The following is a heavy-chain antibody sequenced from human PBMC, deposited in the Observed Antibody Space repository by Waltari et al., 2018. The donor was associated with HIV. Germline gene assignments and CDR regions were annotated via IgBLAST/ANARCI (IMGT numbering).Heavy chain of an antibody. D-gene: IGHD3-10*02. J-gene: IGHJ3*02. CDR1: GFTFRSHA. Sequence: EVQLVEPGGGLVQPGGSLRPPCAAPGFTFRSHAMNWVRQAPGKWLEWVATISVSGGSTYYADSVEGRFTISRDNSKNTLYLQMNSLRAEDTAVYYCAKDLFPFDAFDIWGQGTMVTVSS. CDR2: ISVSGGST. V-gene: IGHV3-23*04. CDR3: AKDLFPFDAFDI.